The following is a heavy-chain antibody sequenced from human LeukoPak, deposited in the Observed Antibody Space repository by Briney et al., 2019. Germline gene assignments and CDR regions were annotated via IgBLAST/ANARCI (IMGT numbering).Heavy chain of an antibody. V-gene: IGHV3-21*04. CDR1: GFSFSGYN. Sequence: GGSLRLSCAASGFSFSGYNMNWVRQAPGKGLEWVSSISSTGSYIYYADSVKGRFTISRDNAQNSVYLQMNSLRAEDTAIYYCVRDRGTYRPIDYWGQGTLVTVSS. CDR2: ISSTGSYI. J-gene: IGHJ4*02. D-gene: IGHD1-26*01. CDR3: VRDRGTYRPIDY.